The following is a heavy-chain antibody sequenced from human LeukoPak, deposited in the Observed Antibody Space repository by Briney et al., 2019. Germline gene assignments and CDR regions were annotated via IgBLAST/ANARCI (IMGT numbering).Heavy chain of an antibody. V-gene: IGHV3-30*02. J-gene: IGHJ5*02. Sequence: GGSLRLSCAASGFTFSSYGMHWVRQAPGKGLERVAFIRYDGSNKYYADSVKGRFTISRDNSKNTLYLQMNSLRAEDTAVYYCARGLYQLRVNWFDPWGQGTLVTVSS. CDR3: ARGLYQLRVNWFDP. CDR1: GFTFSSYG. CDR2: IRYDGSNK. D-gene: IGHD2-2*01.